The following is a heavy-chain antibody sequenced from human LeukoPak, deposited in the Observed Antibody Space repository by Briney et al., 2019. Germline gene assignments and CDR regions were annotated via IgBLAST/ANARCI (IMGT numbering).Heavy chain of an antibody. CDR2: ISAYNGNT. CDR3: ARNYYDSSGYYLPDFDY. Sequence: ASVKVSCKASGYTFTSYGISWVRQAPGQGLEWMGLISAYNGNTNYAQKLQGRVTMTTDTSTSTAYMELRSLRSDDTAVYYCARNYYDSSGYYLPDFDYWGQGTLVTVSS. J-gene: IGHJ4*02. D-gene: IGHD3-22*01. CDR1: GYTFTSYG. V-gene: IGHV1-18*01.